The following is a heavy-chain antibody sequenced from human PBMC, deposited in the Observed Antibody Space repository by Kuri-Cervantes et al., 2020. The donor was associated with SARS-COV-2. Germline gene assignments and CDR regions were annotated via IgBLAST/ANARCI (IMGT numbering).Heavy chain of an antibody. CDR1: GFTFSSYG. CDR2: IRYDGSNK. D-gene: IGHD4-17*01. CDR3: AKDVRAETTVTTRLPDY. V-gene: IGHV3-30*02. J-gene: IGHJ4*02. Sequence: GGSLRLSCAASGFTFSSYGMHWVRQAPGKGLEWVAFIRYDGSNKYYADSVKGRFTISRDNSKNTLYLQMNGLRAEDTAVYYCAKDVRAETTVTTRLPDYWGQGTLVTVSS.